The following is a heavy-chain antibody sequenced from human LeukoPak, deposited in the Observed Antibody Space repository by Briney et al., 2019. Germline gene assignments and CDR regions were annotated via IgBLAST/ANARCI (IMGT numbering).Heavy chain of an antibody. Sequence: GGSLRLSCAASGFTFSSYWMSWVRQAPGKGLEWVANIKQDGSEKYYVDSVKGRFTISRDNAKNSLYLQMNSLRAEDTAVYYCARYTSYYDYVWGSYRYYFDYWGQGTLVTVSS. V-gene: IGHV3-7*01. CDR2: IKQDGSEK. D-gene: IGHD3-16*02. CDR1: GFTFSSYW. CDR3: ARYTSYYDYVWGSYRYYFDY. J-gene: IGHJ4*02.